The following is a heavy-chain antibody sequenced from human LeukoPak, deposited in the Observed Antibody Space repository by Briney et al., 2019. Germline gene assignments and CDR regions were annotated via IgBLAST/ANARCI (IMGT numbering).Heavy chain of an antibody. D-gene: IGHD6-19*01. CDR2: IGWNGHKT. J-gene: IGHJ4*02. CDR3: ARSVGGSFEDY. Sequence: GGSRRLSCAASGFIFEDFAMAWVRQAPGKGLEWVSGIGWNGHKTGYADSVKGRFTVSRDNAKNSLYLQMNNLRAEDTALYYCARSVGGSFEDYCGQGTLVTVSS. V-gene: IGHV3-20*04. CDR1: GFIFEDFA.